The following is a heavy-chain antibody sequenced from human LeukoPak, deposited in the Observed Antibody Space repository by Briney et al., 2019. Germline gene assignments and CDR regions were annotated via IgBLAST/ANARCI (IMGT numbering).Heavy chain of an antibody. J-gene: IGHJ6*02. Sequence: SETLSLTCTVSGGSISSGGYNWSWIRQHPGKGLEWIGYIYYSGSTYYNPSLKSRVTISVDTSKNQFSLKLSSVTAADTAVYYCARDDNLYGMDVWGQGTTVTVSS. CDR2: IYYSGST. V-gene: IGHV4-31*03. D-gene: IGHD1-14*01. CDR3: ARDDNLYGMDV. CDR1: GGSISSGGYN.